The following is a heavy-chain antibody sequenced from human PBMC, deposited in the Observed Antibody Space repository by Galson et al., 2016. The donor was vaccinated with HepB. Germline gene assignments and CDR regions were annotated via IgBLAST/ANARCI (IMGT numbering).Heavy chain of an antibody. D-gene: IGHD2-8*02. Sequence: SLRLSCAASGFPFDDYAMFWVRQAPGKGLEWVAGITRNSATIGYADSVKGRFTISRDNAKNSLYLQMNNLRVEDTALYYCVKDKGTGGPYNYFYNGMDVWGKGTTVIVSS. J-gene: IGHJ6*04. CDR2: ITRNSATI. V-gene: IGHV3-9*01. CDR3: VKDKGTGGPYNYFYNGMDV. CDR1: GFPFDDYA.